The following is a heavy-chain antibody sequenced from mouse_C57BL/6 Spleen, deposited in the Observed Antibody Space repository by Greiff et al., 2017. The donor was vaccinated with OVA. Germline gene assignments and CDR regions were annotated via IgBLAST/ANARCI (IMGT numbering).Heavy chain of an antibody. V-gene: IGHV6-3*01. CDR3: TGPGYFDY. CDR2: IRLKSDNYAT. Sequence: EVMLVESGGGWVQPGGSIKLSCVASGFTFSNYWMNWVRQSPEKGLEWVAQIRLKSDNYATHYAESVKGRFTISRDDSKSSVYLQMNNLRAEDTGIYYCTGPGYFDYWGQGTTLTVFS. CDR1: GFTFSNYW. J-gene: IGHJ2*01.